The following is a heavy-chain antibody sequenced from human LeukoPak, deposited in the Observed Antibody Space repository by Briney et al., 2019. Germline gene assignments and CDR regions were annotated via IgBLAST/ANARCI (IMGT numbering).Heavy chain of an antibody. Sequence: PGGSLRLSCAASGFTFSDYYMSWIRQAPGKGLEWASYISSSGSTIYYADSVKGRFTISRDNAKNSLYLQMNSLRAEDTAVYYCARDISIPTVTAPGFDYWGQGTLVTVSS. CDR2: ISSSGSTI. D-gene: IGHD4-17*01. V-gene: IGHV3-11*01. CDR3: ARDISIPTVTAPGFDY. J-gene: IGHJ4*02. CDR1: GFTFSDYY.